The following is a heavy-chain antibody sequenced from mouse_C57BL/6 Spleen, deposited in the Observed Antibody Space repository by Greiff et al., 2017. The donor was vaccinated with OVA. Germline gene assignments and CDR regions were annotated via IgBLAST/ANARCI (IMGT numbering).Heavy chain of an antibody. CDR2: INPNYGTT. J-gene: IGHJ4*01. V-gene: IGHV1-39*01. Sequence: EVKLMESGPELVKPGASVKISCKASGYSFTDYNMNWVKQSNGKSLEWIGVINPNYGTTSYNQKFKGKATLTVDQSSSTAYMQLNSLTSEDSAVYYCARDTTVVARRDYAMDYWGQGTSVTVSS. CDR1: GYSFTDYN. D-gene: IGHD1-1*01. CDR3: ARDTTVVARRDYAMDY.